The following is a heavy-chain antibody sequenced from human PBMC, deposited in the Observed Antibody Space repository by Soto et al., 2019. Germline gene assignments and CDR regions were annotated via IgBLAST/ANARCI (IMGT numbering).Heavy chain of an antibody. CDR3: ARESDH. CDR2: ISGSGGGT. Sequence: PGGSLRLSCAASVFTCSSYARSWVRQAPGKGREWVSTISGSGGGTYDADSMKGRFTISRDNSKNALYLHMYSLRVEDTAVYYCARESDHWGQGTLVTVSS. V-gene: IGHV3-23*01. J-gene: IGHJ4*02. CDR1: VFTCSSYA.